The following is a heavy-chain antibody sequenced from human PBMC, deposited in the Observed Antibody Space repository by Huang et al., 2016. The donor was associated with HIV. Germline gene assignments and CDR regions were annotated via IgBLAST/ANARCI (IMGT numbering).Heavy chain of an antibody. J-gene: IGHJ4*02. V-gene: IGHV3-30*02. D-gene: IGHD3-22*01. CDR2: IKNDGKKK. CDR3: TRGDYYDSSGYHPGYFDN. CDR1: GFILSNYG. Sequence: VLLLESGGGVVQPGGSLRLSCVTSGFILSNYGMHWVRQVPGKGLEWVTFIKNDGKKKKYADSVKGRFTVGRDNAKNMVFVQMNSLRPDDTAIYYCTRGDYYDSSGYHPGYFDNWGRGALVTVSS.